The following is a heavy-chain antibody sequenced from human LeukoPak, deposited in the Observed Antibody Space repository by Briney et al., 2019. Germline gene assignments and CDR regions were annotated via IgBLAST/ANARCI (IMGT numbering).Heavy chain of an antibody. V-gene: IGHV4-39*01. CDR2: IYYSGST. CDR1: GGSISSSSYY. J-gene: IGHJ3*01. CDR3: ARSREIAVADTDAFDV. Sequence: PSETLSLTCTVSGGSISSSSYYWGWIRQPPGKGLEWIGSIYYSGSTYYNPSLKSRVTISVDTSKNQFSLKLSSVTAADTAVYYCARSREIAVADTDAFDVWGQGTMVTVSS. D-gene: IGHD6-19*01.